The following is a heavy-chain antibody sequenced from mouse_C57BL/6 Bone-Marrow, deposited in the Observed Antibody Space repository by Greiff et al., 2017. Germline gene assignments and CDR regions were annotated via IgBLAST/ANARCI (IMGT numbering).Heavy chain of an antibody. CDR3: ARPYDGFVDY. CDR1: GYTFTSSW. J-gene: IGHJ4*01. CDR2: IYPGSGST. Sequence: QVQLQQPGAELVKPGASVTMSCKASGYTFTSSWITWVKQRPGQGLEWIGDIYPGSGSTNYNEKFKSKATLTVDTSSSTAYMQLSSLTSEDSAVYYCARPYDGFVDYWGQGTSVTVSS. V-gene: IGHV1-55*01. D-gene: IGHD2-12*01.